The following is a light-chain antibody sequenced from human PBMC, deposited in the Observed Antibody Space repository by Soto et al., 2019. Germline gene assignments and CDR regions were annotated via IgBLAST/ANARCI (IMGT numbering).Light chain of an antibody. J-gene: IGKJ2*01. CDR1: QSVSSH. CDR3: QQRGNWPRT. Sequence: EIVLTQSPVTLSLSPGERATLSCRASQSVSSHLAWYQQRPGQAPRPLIYDTSNRATGIPARFSGSGSGTDFSLTISSLEPEDFEVYYCQQRGNWPRTFGQGTKLEIK. V-gene: IGKV3-11*01. CDR2: DTS.